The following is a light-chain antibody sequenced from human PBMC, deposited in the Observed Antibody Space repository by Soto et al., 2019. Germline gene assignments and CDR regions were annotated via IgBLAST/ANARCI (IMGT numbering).Light chain of an antibody. CDR1: QSVSSIY. CDR3: PHYGSSQRT. V-gene: IGKV3-20*01. J-gene: IGKJ1*01. Sequence: EVVLTQSPGTLSLSPGERATLSCRASQSVSSIYLAWYQQKPGQAPRRLIYGASSRATGIPDRFSGSGSGTDFTLTISRLEPEDFAVYYCPHYGSSQRTFGQGTKVEIK. CDR2: GAS.